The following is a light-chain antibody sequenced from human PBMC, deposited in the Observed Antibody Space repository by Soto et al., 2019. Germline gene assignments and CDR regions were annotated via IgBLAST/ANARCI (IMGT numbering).Light chain of an antibody. CDR2: EVS. CDR3: SSYVGTNSYV. J-gene: IGLJ1*01. Sequence: QAVLNPPSSASPSPGQFVPILLALTNKYVGGYDYVSWYKQHPGKAPKLMIYEVSKRPSGVPDRFSGSKSGNTAALTVSGLQAEDEADYYCSSYVGTNSYVFGTGTKVTVL. V-gene: IGLV2-8*01. CDR1: NKYVGGYDY.